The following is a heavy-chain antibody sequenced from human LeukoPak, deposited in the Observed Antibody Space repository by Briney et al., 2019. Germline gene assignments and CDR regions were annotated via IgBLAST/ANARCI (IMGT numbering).Heavy chain of an antibody. CDR2: INHSGSA. D-gene: IGHD4-17*01. J-gene: IGHJ4*02. CDR1: GGSFSGYY. Sequence: PSETLSLTCAVSGGSFSGYYWTWIRQPPGKGLEWIGEINHSGSANYNPSLKGRVTISLDTSKNQFSLKVSSVTAADTAVYYCARGQGTVTTHWGQGTLVTVSS. V-gene: IGHV4-34*01. CDR3: ARGQGTVTTH.